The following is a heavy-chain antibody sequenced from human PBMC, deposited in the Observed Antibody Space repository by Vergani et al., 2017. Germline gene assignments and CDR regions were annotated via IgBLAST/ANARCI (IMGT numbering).Heavy chain of an antibody. Sequence: EVQLVQSGAEVKQPGESLRISCTGSGYSFTRYWISWVRQMPGKGLEWMGRIDPSDSYTNYSPSFQGHVTISADKSISTAYLQWSSLKASDTAMYYCARQVAVAGKWWGPYYYYGMDVWGQGTTVTVSS. CDR3: ARQVAVAGKWWGPYYYYGMDV. CDR2: IDPSDSYT. J-gene: IGHJ6*02. V-gene: IGHV5-10-1*01. D-gene: IGHD6-19*01. CDR1: GYSFTRYW.